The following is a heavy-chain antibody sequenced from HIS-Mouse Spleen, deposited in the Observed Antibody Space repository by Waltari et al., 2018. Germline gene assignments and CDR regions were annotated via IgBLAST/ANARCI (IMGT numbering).Heavy chain of an antibody. CDR2: LYYSGSP. CDR1: GGSISGGDYY. J-gene: IGHJ3*02. V-gene: IGHV4-30-4*01. Sequence: QVQLQESGPGLVKPSQTLSLTCTVSGGSISGGDYYWSWIRQPPGKGLEWIGYLYYSGSPYHNPSLKSRVTLSVDTSKNQFSLKLSSVTAADTAVYYCATRNSYWGDGAFDIWGQGTMVTVSS. CDR3: ATRNSYWGDGAFDI. D-gene: IGHD7-27*01.